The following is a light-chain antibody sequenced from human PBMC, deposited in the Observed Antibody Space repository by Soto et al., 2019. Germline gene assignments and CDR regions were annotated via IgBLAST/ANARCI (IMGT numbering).Light chain of an antibody. CDR2: DAS. J-gene: IGKJ4*01. CDR1: QSVSGY. Sequence: EIALTQSPGTLSLSVGEIATLSCRASQSVSGYLAWYQQNPGQAPRLLIYDASNRATGIPDRFSGSGSGTDFTLTINRLEPEDFTVYYCQQYGSSPLTFGGGTTVDIK. CDR3: QQYGSSPLT. V-gene: IGKV3-20*01.